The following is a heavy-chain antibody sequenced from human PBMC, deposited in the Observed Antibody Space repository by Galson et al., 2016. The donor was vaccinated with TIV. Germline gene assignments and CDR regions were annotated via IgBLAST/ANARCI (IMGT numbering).Heavy chain of an antibody. J-gene: IGHJ4*02. D-gene: IGHD2-21*02. Sequence: SVKVSCKASGDTFINNDIHWVRQAPGQGLEWMGVINPSGGDATYAQKFQGRVTMTRDTSTSTISMDLSSLTSEDTAVYYCARTESCGGDCYVFDYWGQGTLVTVSS. CDR2: INPSGGDA. CDR1: GDTFINND. CDR3: ARTESCGGDCYVFDY. V-gene: IGHV1-46*01.